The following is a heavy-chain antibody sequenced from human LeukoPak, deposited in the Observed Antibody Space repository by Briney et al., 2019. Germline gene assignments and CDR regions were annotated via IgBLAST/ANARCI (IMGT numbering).Heavy chain of an antibody. V-gene: IGHV6-1*01. CDR2: TYYRSKWYN. Sequence: SQTLSLTCAISGDSVSSNSAAWNWIRQSPSRGLEWLGRTYYRSKWYNDYAVSVKSRITINPDTSKKQFSLQLNSVPPEDTAVYYCARAVYCSSTSCYKFWFDPWGQGTLVTVSS. CDR1: GDSVSSNSAA. J-gene: IGHJ5*02. CDR3: ARAVYCSSTSCYKFWFDP. D-gene: IGHD2-2*02.